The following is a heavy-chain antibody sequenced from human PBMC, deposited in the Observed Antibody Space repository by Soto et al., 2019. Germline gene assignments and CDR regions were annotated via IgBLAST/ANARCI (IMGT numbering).Heavy chain of an antibody. D-gene: IGHD4-17*01. CDR1: GDSVSSNSAA. Sequence: KQSQTLSLPCAISGDSVSSNSAAWNWIRQSPSRGLEWLGRTYYRSKWYNDYAVSVKSRITINPDTSKNQFSLQLNSVTPEDTAVYYCARDPTGDYGYYYYYMDVWGKGTTVTVSS. CDR3: ARDPTGDYGYYYYYMDV. V-gene: IGHV6-1*01. J-gene: IGHJ6*03. CDR2: TYYRSKWYN.